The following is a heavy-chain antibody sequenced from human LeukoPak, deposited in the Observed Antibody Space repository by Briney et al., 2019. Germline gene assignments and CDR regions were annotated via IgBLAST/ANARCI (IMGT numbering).Heavy chain of an antibody. V-gene: IGHV3-48*02. CDR2: LSTSISTM. J-gene: IGHJ3*02. Sequence: QSGGSLRLLCAASGFTFNPYSVMGLRQAPGKGLEWVSYLSTSISTMYYADSVEGRFTISRDNAKTSLYLQMNSLRDVDTAIYFWARDLADGDGFDIWSQGTLVTVSS. CDR1: GFTFNPYS. CDR3: ARDLADGDGFDI.